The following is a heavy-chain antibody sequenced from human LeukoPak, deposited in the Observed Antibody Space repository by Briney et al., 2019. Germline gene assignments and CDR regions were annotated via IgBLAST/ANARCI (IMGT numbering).Heavy chain of an antibody. V-gene: IGHV3-9*03. CDR1: GFTFDDYA. Sequence: XXCAXSGFTFDDYAMHWVRHAPGKGLEWVSGISWNSGSIVYADSVKGRFTIYRDKAKNSLYVQMNSLRAEDMALYYCAKGTTSYDAFDIWGQGTMVTVSS. CDR2: ISWNSGSI. J-gene: IGHJ3*02. D-gene: IGHD3-16*01. CDR3: AKGTTSYDAFDI.